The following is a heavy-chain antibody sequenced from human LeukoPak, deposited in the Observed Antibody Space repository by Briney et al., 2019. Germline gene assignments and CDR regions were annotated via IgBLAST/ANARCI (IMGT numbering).Heavy chain of an antibody. CDR1: GFTFSSYA. J-gene: IGHJ6*03. CDR3: LIRGFMDV. CDR2: IKEDGSKK. D-gene: IGHD3-16*01. Sequence: GGSLRLSCAASGFTFSSYAMSWVRQAPGEGLEWVANIKEDGSKKNYVDSVKGRFTISRDNAKNSLYLQMNSLRAEDTAVYYCLIRGFMDVWGKGTTVTVSS. V-gene: IGHV3-7*01.